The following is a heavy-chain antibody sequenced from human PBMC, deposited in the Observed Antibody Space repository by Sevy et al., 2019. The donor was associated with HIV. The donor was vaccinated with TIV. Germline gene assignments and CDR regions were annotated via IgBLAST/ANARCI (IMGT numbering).Heavy chain of an antibody. V-gene: IGHV1-69*13. CDR1: GGTFSSYA. Sequence: ASVKVSCKASGGTFSSYAISWVRQAPGQGLEWMGGIIPIFGTANYAQKFQGRVTITADESTSTAYMELSSLRSEDTAVYYCARVRGDYYYYGMDVWGHGTTVTVSS. J-gene: IGHJ6*02. CDR2: IIPIFGTA. D-gene: IGHD3-10*01. CDR3: ARVRGDYYYYGMDV.